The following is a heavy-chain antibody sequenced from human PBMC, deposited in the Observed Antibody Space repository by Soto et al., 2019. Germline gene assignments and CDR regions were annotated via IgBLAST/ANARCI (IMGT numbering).Heavy chain of an antibody. CDR2: MNPDSGHA. CDR3: ARSPHWSGAYFSYGLDN. CDR1: GYTFTNSD. V-gene: IGHV1-8*01. J-gene: IGHJ4*02. D-gene: IGHD3-3*01. Sequence: ASVKVSCKASGYTFTNSDINWVRQAPGQGLEWMGWMNPDSGHAAYAQKFQGRVTLTTSTSTSTVYMEMRSLGSEDTAVYYCARSPHWSGAYFSYGLDNWGQG.